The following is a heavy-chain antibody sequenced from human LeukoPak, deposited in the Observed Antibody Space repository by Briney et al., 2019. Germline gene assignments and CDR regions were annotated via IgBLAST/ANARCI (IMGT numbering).Heavy chain of an antibody. CDR3: AREDHYGSGSYSYWYFDL. J-gene: IGHJ2*01. CDR2: INHSGST. D-gene: IGHD3-10*01. V-gene: IGHV4-34*01. CDR1: GGSFSGHY. Sequence: SETLSLTCAVYGGSFSGHYWSWIRQPPGKGLEWIGEINHSGSTTYNPSLKSRVTISVDTSKNQFSLKVSSVTAADTAVYYCAREDHYGSGSYSYWYFDLWGRGTLVTVSS.